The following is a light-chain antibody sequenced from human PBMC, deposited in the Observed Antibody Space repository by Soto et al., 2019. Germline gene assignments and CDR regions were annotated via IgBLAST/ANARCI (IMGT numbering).Light chain of an antibody. V-gene: IGKV1-39*01. CDR2: AAS. Sequence: DIHMTQSPSSLSASLGQRVTITFRASRSISSYLNWYQQKPGKAPKLLIYAASSLQSGVPSRFSGSGSGTDFTLTISSLQPEDFATYYCQQSYSTPPTFGQGTKVDIK. J-gene: IGKJ1*01. CDR1: RSISSY. CDR3: QQSYSTPPT.